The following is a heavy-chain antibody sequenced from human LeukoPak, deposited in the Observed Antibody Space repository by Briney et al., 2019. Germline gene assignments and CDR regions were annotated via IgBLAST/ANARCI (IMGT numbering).Heavy chain of an antibody. CDR1: GGSLSGYY. V-gene: IGHV4-34*01. D-gene: IGHD4-17*01. CDR2: INHTGIT. Sequence: PSETLSLTCAVYGGSLSGYYWSWIRQPPGKGLEWIGEINHTGITKYNPSLKSRVTISVDTSKNQFSLKLGSVTAADTAVYYCARGAVTTPGMAFDIWGQGTMVTVSS. CDR3: ARGAVTTPGMAFDI. J-gene: IGHJ3*02.